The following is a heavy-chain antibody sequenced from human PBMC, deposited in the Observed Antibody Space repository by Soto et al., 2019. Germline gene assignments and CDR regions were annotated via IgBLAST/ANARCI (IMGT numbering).Heavy chain of an antibody. Sequence: ASVKVPCKASGYICTYYYIHWVRQAPGQGLEWMGWISPKSGSANFAQRFQGRVSMTRDTSRNTAYMELRRLKSDDTAVYYCAKDAAGKTHKGYRSSTSCYRDAPYGMDVWGQGTTVTVSS. CDR3: AKDAAGKTHKGYRSSTSCYRDAPYGMDV. CDR2: ISPKSGSA. CDR1: GYICTYYY. J-gene: IGHJ6*02. V-gene: IGHV1-2*02. D-gene: IGHD2-2*01.